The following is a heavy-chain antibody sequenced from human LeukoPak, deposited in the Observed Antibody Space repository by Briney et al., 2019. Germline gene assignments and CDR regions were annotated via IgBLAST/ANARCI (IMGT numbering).Heavy chain of an antibody. CDR1: GFTFSSYS. V-gene: IGHV3-21*01. D-gene: IGHD2-15*01. J-gene: IGHJ4*02. CDR2: ISSSSSYI. CDR3: ARWDCSGGSCYSRYYFDY. Sequence: PGGSLRLSCAASGFTFSSYSMNWVRQAPGKGLEWVSSISSSSSYIYYADSVKGRCTISRDNAKNSLYLQMNSLRAEDTAVYYCARWDCSGGSCYSRYYFDYWGQGTLVTVSS.